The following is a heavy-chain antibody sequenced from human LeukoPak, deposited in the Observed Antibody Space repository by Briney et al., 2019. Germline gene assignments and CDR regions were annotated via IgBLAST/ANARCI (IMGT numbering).Heavy chain of an antibody. J-gene: IGHJ6*03. Sequence: GASVKVSCKASGYTFTIYGISWVRQAPGQGLEWMGWISAYNGNTNYAQKLQGRVTMTTDTSTSTAYMELRSLRSDDTAVYYCARDILYSSSWYNPYYYYYMDVWGKGTTVTVSS. CDR1: GYTFTIYG. D-gene: IGHD6-13*01. CDR3: ARDILYSSSWYNPYYYYYMDV. V-gene: IGHV1-18*01. CDR2: ISAYNGNT.